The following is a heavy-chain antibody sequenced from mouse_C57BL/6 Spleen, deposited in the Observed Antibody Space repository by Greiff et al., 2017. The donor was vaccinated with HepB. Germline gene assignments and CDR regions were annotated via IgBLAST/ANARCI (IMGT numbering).Heavy chain of an antibody. D-gene: IGHD1-1*01. CDR3: AHYGSSYDAMDY. V-gene: IGHV1-54*01. CDR1: GYAFTNYL. Sequence: QVQLQQSGAELVRPGTSVKVSCKASGYAFTNYLIEWVKQRPGQGLEWIGVINPGSGGTNYNEKFKGKATLTADKSSSTAYMQLSSLTSEDSAVYFCAHYGSSYDAMDYWGQGTSVTVSS. J-gene: IGHJ4*01. CDR2: INPGSGGT.